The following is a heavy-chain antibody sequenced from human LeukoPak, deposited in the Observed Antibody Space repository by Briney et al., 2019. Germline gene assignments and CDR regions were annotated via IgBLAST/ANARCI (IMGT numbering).Heavy chain of an antibody. D-gene: IGHD6-13*01. V-gene: IGHV1-8*01. CDR2: MNPNSGNT. Sequence: ASVNVSCKASGYTFTSYDINWVRQATGQGLEWMGWMNPNSGNTGYAQKFQARFTMTRDTSISTAYMELSRLRSDDTAVYYCARDRGSSPGWFDPWGQGTLVTVSS. CDR3: ARDRGSSPGWFDP. CDR1: GYTFTSYD. J-gene: IGHJ5*02.